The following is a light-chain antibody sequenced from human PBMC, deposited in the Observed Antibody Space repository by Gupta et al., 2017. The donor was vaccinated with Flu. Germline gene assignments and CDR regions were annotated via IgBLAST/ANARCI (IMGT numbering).Light chain of an antibody. CDR2: GAS. CDR3: QQDDSWPLT. V-gene: IGKV3-15*01. CDR1: QSISSN. Sequence: EIVLTQSPATLSVSPGERATLSCRASQSISSNLAWYQQKPGQAPRLLIYGASTRATGIPDRFTISGSGTEFTLTISSLQSEDFAIYYCQQDDSWPLTFGQGTKVEFK. J-gene: IGKJ1*01.